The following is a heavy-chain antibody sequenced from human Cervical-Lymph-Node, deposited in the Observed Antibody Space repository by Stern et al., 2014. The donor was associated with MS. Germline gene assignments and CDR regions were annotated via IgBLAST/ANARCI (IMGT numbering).Heavy chain of an antibody. CDR2: INPSGGST. CDR1: GYTFTSYY. CDR3: TRGIACGRDCYSYYFDY. Sequence: QVQLVESGAEVKKPGASVKVSCKASGYTFTSYYMHWVRQAPGQGLEWMGRINPSGGSTFYAQKFQDRVTMTWDTSASTVYMELSSLTSDDTAVYYCTRGIACGRDCYSYYFDYWGQGTLVTVSS. D-gene: IGHD2-21*02. J-gene: IGHJ4*02. V-gene: IGHV1-46*03.